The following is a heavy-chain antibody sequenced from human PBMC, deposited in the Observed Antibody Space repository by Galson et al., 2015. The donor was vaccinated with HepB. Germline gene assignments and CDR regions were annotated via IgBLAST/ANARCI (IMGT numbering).Heavy chain of an antibody. CDR2: IFSNDDK. CDR3: ARFSSGYDY. D-gene: IGHD5-12*01. CDR1: GLSLSNARVG. V-gene: IGHV2-26*01. J-gene: IGHJ4*02. Sequence: PALVKPTQTLTPTCTVSGLSLSNARVGVSWIRQPPGKALEWLAHIFSNDDKSYSRSLKSRLTISKDTSKSQVVLTMTNMDPVDTATYFCARFSSGYDYWGQGTLVTVSS.